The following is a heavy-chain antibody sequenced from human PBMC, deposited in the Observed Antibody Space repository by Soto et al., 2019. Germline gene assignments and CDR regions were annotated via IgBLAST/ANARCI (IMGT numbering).Heavy chain of an antibody. V-gene: IGHV1-46*01. CDR1: GYTFTSYY. J-gene: IGHJ3*02. D-gene: IGHD3-3*01. CDR2: INPSGGST. CDR3: ARVSRDLGAFDI. Sequence: ASVKVACKASGYTFTSYYMHWVRQAPGQGLEWMGIINPSGGSTSYAQKFQGRVTMTRDTSTSTVYMELSSLRSDDTAVYYCARVSRDLGAFDIWGQGTMVTVSS.